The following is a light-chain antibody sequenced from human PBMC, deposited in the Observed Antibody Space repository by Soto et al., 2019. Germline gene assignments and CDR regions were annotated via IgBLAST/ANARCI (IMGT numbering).Light chain of an antibody. V-gene: IGLV2-14*01. Sequence: QSVLTQPASVSGAPGQSITISCTGTSSDIGGHHFVSWYQQQSGKAPKLVIYEVTDRPPGVSNRFSGSKSGNTASLTISGLHANDEADHYCSSYTSRSPRVFGTGTKVTV. CDR2: EVT. J-gene: IGLJ1*01. CDR3: SSYTSRSPRV. CDR1: SSDIGGHHF.